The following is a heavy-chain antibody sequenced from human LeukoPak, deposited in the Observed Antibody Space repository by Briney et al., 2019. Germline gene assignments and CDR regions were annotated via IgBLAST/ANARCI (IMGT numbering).Heavy chain of an antibody. CDR1: GGSISSYY. D-gene: IGHD3-10*01. CDR2: IYTSGST. CDR3: ARGRPASVRWLGDLSNYYYYYMDV. J-gene: IGHJ6*03. V-gene: IGHV4-4*07. Sequence: PSETLSLTCTVSGGSISSYYWSWIRQPAGEGLEWIGRIYTSGSTNYNPSLKSRVTMSVDTSKNQFSLKLSSVTAADTAVYYCARGRPASVRWLGDLSNYYYYYMDVWGKGTTVTISS.